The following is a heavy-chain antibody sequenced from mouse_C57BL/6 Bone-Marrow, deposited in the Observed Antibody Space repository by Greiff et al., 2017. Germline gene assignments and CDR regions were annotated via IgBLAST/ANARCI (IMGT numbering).Heavy chain of an antibody. CDR2: IDPSDSYT. D-gene: IGHD1-1*01. CDR1: GYTFTSYW. V-gene: IGHV1-69*01. CDR3: ARSTITTVVADY. Sequence: VQLQQPGAELVMPGASVKLSCKASGYTFTSYWMHWVKQRPGQGLEWIGEIDPSDSYTNYNQKFKGKSTLTVDKSSSTAYMQLSSLTSEDSAVYYCARSTITTVVADYWGQGTTLAVSS. J-gene: IGHJ2*01.